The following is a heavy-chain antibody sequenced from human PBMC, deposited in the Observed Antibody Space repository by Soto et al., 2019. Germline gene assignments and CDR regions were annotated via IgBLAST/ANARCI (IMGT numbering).Heavy chain of an antibody. CDR1: GYTSTDYW. J-gene: IGHJ6*01. CDR2: IYPGDSDT. V-gene: IGHV5-51*01. D-gene: IGHD3-3*01. CDR3: ERNISNLRYYYYAMDV. Sequence: PGESLKISCKGSGYTSTDYWIGWVRQLPGKGLEWMGIIYPGDSDTRYSPSFQGHVTITVDKSTSTAYLQWNTLKASETAMYYCERNISNLRYYYYAMDVWGQGTTATVSS.